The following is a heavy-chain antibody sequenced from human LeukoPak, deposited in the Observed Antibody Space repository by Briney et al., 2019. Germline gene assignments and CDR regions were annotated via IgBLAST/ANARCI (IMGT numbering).Heavy chain of an antibody. J-gene: IGHJ4*02. V-gene: IGHV4-61*01. CDR2: VYYTGDT. CDR3: ARFAYCGGHCWYYFDY. D-gene: IGHD2-21*02. Sequence: PSETLSLTCSVSGIFVSSGSYYWSWIRQPPGKGLEWIGCVYYTGDTNYNPSLKSRVTISVDRSTNQFSLQLSSVTAADTAVYYCARFAYCGGHCWYYFDYWGQGSLVTVSS. CDR1: GIFVSSGSYY.